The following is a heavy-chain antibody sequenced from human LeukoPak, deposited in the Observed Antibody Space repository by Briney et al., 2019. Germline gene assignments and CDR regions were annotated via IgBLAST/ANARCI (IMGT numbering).Heavy chain of an antibody. V-gene: IGHV1-2*04. D-gene: IGHD4-17*01. Sequence: ASVKVSCKASGYTFTSYGISWVRQAPGQGLEWMGWVNPNSGGTNYAQKFQGWVTMTRDTSISTAYMELSRLRSDDTAVYYCARDPYGYFDYWGQGTLVTVSS. CDR2: VNPNSGGT. J-gene: IGHJ4*02. CDR1: GYTFTSYG. CDR3: ARDPYGYFDY.